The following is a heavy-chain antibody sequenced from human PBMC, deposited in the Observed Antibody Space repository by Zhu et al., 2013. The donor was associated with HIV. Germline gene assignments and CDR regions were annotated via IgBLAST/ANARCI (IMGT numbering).Heavy chain of an antibody. V-gene: IGHV1-69*13. CDR1: GDTFNNFY. CDR2: IIPIFGTP. D-gene: IGHD3-16*01. CDR3: ARRKYVDHAGFFDF. J-gene: IGHJ4*02. Sequence: QVHLVQSGAEVKKTGASVKISCKASGDTFNNFYTFWVRQAPGQGLEWMGEIIPIFGTPNYAQKFQGRVTITADESTSTAYMELSSLRSEDTAVYYCARRKYVDHAGFFDFWGQGTLVAVSS.